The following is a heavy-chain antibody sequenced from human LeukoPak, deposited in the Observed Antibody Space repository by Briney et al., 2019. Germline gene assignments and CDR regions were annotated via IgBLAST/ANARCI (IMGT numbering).Heavy chain of an antibody. D-gene: IGHD1-1*01. V-gene: IGHV3-30*01. Sequence: GGSLRLSCAASGFTFSNYAMHWVRQAPGKGLEWVAVISFDATKEYFGKSVKGRFTISRDNSKATLYLQMHRLRIEDTALYFCARYKVGTNTTQKNAFDIWGRGTEVAVSS. CDR2: ISFDATKE. CDR1: GFTFSNYA. CDR3: ARYKVGTNTTQKNAFDI. J-gene: IGHJ3*02.